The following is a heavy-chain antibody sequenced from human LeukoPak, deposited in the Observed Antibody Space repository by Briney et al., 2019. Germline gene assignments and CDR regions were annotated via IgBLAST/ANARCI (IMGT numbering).Heavy chain of an antibody. J-gene: IGHJ3*02. CDR1: GFTFSDYY. V-gene: IGHV3-11*04. CDR2: ISNSGDTM. D-gene: IGHD1-26*01. Sequence: PGGSLRLSCAASGFTFSDYYMGRMRQAPGKGLEWVSYISNSGDTMYYVDSVKGRFTISRDNAKNSLFLQMSSLRAEDTTIYYCARARGSYAFGIWGQGTMVTVSS. CDR3: ARARGSYAFGI.